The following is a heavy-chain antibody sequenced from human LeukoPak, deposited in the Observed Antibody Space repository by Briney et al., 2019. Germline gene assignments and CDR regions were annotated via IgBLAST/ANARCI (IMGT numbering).Heavy chain of an antibody. CDR1: GYTFTSYD. J-gene: IGHJ6*02. D-gene: IGHD2-2*01. CDR2: MNPNSGNT. Sequence: ASVKVSCKASGYTFTSYDINWVRQATGQGLKWMGWMNPNSGNTGYAQKFQGRVTMTRNTSISTAYMELSSLRSEDTAVYYCARGGEDCSSTSCHYHYYGMDVWGQGTTVTVSS. V-gene: IGHV1-8*01. CDR3: ARGGEDCSSTSCHYHYYGMDV.